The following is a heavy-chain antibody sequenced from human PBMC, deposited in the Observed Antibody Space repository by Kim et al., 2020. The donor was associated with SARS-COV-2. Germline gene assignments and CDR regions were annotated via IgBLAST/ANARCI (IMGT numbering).Heavy chain of an antibody. CDR1: GFTFSSYE. D-gene: IGHD3-9*01. CDR2: ISSSGSTI. J-gene: IGHJ6*02. V-gene: IGHV3-48*03. Sequence: GGSLRLSCAASGFTFSSYEMNWVRQAPGKGLEWVSYISSSGSTIYYADSVKGRFTISRDNAKNSLYLQMNSLRAEDTAVYYCARDRYFGLIRYYYYGMDVWGQGTTVTVSS. CDR3: ARDRYFGLIRYYYYGMDV.